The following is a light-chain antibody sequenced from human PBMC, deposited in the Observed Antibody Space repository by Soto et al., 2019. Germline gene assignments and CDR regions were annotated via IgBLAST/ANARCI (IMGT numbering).Light chain of an antibody. J-gene: IGKJ1*01. Sequence: DIQMTQSPSTLSGSVGGRVTITCRASQTISGWLAWYQQKPGKAPKLLIYKASTLKSGVPSRFSGSGSGTEFTLTISSLQPDDFATYYCQHYNSYSEAFGQGTKV. V-gene: IGKV1-5*03. CDR1: QTISGW. CDR2: KAS. CDR3: QHYNSYSEA.